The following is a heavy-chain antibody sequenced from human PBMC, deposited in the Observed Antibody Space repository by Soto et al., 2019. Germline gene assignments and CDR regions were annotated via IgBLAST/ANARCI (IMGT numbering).Heavy chain of an antibody. CDR3: ASGGAGSGPFTWELPDH. CDR2: ITPINGDF. D-gene: IGHD1-26*01. CDR1: GYTFTDYY. J-gene: IGHJ4*02. Sequence: SVTVSFMASGYTFTDYYMHWVRQAPGQGLEWMGWITPINGDFNYAQKYQERVTITRDRSINTAYMQMSSLRSEDTAMYFCASGGAGSGPFTWELPDHWGQGTLVTVSS. V-gene: IGHV1-45*02.